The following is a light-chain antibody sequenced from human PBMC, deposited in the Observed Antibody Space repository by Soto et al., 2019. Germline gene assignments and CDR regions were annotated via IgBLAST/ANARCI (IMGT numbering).Light chain of an antibody. J-gene: IGLJ2*01. CDR1: SSDVGGYNY. V-gene: IGLV2-14*01. Sequence: QSALTQPASVSGSPGPSITISCTGTSSDVGGYNYVSWYQQQPGKAPKLMIYDVSNRPSGVYNRFSGSKSGNTAALTISGLQAGDEADYYCSSYTGRSTYVVFGGGTKLTVL. CDR2: DVS. CDR3: SSYTGRSTYVV.